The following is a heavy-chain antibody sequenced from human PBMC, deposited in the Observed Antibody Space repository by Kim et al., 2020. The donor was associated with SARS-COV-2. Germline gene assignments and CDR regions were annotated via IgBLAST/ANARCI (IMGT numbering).Heavy chain of an antibody. D-gene: IGHD6-13*01. J-gene: IGHJ5*02. V-gene: IGHV4-59*13. CDR3: ARLIIAAAGTGWFDP. Sequence: SETLSLTCTVSGGSISSYYWSWIRQPPGKVLEWIGYIYYSGSTNYNPSLKSRVTISVDTSKNQFSLKLSSVTAADTAVYYCARLIIAAAGTGWFDPWGQG. CDR2: IYYSGST. CDR1: GGSISSYY.